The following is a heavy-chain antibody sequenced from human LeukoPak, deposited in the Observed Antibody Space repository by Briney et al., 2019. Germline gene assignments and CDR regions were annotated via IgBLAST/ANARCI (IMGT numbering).Heavy chain of an antibody. Sequence: GGSLRLSCAASGFTFSSYVMSWVRQAPGKGLEWVSAISGSGGTTYYADSVRGRFTISRDNAKNTLYLQMNGLRAEDTAVYYCARDAVDTANAVWGQGTTVTVSS. CDR2: ISGSGGTT. J-gene: IGHJ6*02. D-gene: IGHD5-18*01. CDR3: ARDAVDTANAV. CDR1: GFTFSSYV. V-gene: IGHV3-23*01.